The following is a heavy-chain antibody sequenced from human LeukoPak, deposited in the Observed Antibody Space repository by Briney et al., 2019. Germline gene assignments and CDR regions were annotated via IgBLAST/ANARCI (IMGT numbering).Heavy chain of an antibody. Sequence: VQPGGSLRLSCAASGSTFSSNWMHWARQPPGKGLVWVYRINSDGSSTSYEDSVKGRSTISSANAKNTQYLKMKTRKAEDTAVYCCATLLWFGEFDYWGQGTLVTVSS. CDR3: ATLLWFGEFDY. D-gene: IGHD3-10*01. CDR2: INSDGSST. CDR1: GSTFSSNW. V-gene: IGHV3-74*01. J-gene: IGHJ4*02.